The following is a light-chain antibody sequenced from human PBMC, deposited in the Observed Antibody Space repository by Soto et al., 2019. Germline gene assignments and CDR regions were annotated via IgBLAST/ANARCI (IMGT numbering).Light chain of an antibody. CDR3: QHFDSYPGA. Sequence: IPRSQRSPTVCAALFDRFCITCGASQTISSWLAWYQQKPGKAPKLLIYKASTLKSGVPSRFSGSGSGTEFTLTISSLHPDDVATYYCQHFDSYPGAFGQGTKVDIK. CDR2: KAS. J-gene: IGKJ1*01. CDR1: QTISSW. V-gene: IGKV1-5*03.